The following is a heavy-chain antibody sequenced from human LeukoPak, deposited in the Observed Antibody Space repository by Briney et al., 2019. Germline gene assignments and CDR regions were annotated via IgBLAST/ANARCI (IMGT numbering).Heavy chain of an antibody. CDR2: ISSSSSYI. V-gene: IGHV3-21*01. J-gene: IGHJ3*02. CDR1: GFTFSSYS. Sequence: GGSLRLSCAASGFTFSSYSMNWVRQAPGKGLEWVSSISSSSSYIYYADSVKGRFTISRDNAKNSLYLQMNSLRAEDTAVYYCARDTDYYDSSGYYPPDAFDIWGQGTMVTVSS. D-gene: IGHD3-22*01. CDR3: ARDTDYYDSSGYYPPDAFDI.